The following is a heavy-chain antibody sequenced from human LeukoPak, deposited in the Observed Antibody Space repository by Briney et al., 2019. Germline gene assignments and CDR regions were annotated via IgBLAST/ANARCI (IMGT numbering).Heavy chain of an antibody. CDR2: ISAYNGNT. CDR3: SRGSRALGYCSSGSCYAFDY. CDR1: GYTFTSYG. V-gene: IGHV1-18*01. J-gene: IGHJ4*01. Sequence: GASVKVSSKASGYTFTSYGISWVRQAPGQGLEWMGWISAYNGNTNYAQKLQGRVTMTTDTSTSTAYMELRSLRSDDTAVYYCSRGSRALGYCSSGSCYAFDYWGQGTLVTVSS. D-gene: IGHD2-15*01.